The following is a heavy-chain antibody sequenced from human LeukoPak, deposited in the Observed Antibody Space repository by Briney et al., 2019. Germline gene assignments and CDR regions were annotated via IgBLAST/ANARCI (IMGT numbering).Heavy chain of an antibody. J-gene: IGHJ4*02. CDR2: ISGSGGST. D-gene: IGHD6-13*01. Sequence: GGSLRLSCAASGFTFSSYAMSWVRQAPGKGLEWVSAISGSGGSTYYADSGKGRFTISRDNSKNTLYLQMNSLRAEDTAVYYCANWGKRSWYVAYWGQGTLVTVSS. CDR1: GFTFSSYA. V-gene: IGHV3-23*01. CDR3: ANWGKRSWYVAY.